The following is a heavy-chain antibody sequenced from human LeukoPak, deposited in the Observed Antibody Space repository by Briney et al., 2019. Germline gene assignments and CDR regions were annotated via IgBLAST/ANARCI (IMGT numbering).Heavy chain of an antibody. CDR2: IWYDGSNK. CDR3: ARDRDYYDSSGYYFLYYYYGMDV. V-gene: IGHV3-33*01. J-gene: IGHJ6*02. CDR1: GFTFSSYG. Sequence: GRSLRPSCAASGFTFSSYGMHWVRQAPGKGLEWVAVIWYDGSNKYYVDSVKGRFTISRDNSKNTLYLQMNSLRAEDTAVYYCARDRDYYDSSGYYFLYYYYGMDVWGQGTTVTVSS. D-gene: IGHD3-22*01.